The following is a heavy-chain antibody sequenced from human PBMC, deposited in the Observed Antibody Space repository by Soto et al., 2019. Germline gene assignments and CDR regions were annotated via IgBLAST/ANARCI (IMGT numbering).Heavy chain of an antibody. CDR2: IGTQHDT. V-gene: IGHV3-13*01. Sequence: EVQLVESGGGLVQPGGSLRLSCATSGFTFSAYDMHWVRQATGKGLEWVAAIGTQHDTYYPDSVKGRFNISRENAKNSFYLKMNSLRARDTAVFYCARQASYWHGGGGWFDPWGQGTLVTVSS. CDR3: ARQASYWHGGGGWFDP. J-gene: IGHJ5*02. D-gene: IGHD2-8*02. CDR1: GFTFSAYD.